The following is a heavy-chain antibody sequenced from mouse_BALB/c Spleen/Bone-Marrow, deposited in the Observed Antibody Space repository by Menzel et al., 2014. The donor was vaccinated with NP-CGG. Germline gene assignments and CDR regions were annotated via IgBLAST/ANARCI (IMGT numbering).Heavy chain of an antibody. Sequence: VNVVESGPDLMAPSQSLSITCTVSGFSLTSYGVHWVRQPPGKGLEWLVVIWSDGSTTYNSALKSRLSISKDNSKSQVFLKMNSLQTDDTAMYYCARHGNYAMDYWGQGTSVTVSS. CDR3: ARHGNYAMDY. D-gene: IGHD1-1*02. CDR1: GFSLTSYG. CDR2: IWSDGST. J-gene: IGHJ4*01. V-gene: IGHV2-6-2*01.